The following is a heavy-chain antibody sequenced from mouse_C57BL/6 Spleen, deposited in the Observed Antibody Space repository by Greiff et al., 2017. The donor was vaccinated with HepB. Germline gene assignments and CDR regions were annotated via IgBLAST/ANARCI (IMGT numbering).Heavy chain of an antibody. Sequence: EVKLQESGPGLVKPSQSLSLTCSVTGYSITSGYYWNWIRQFPGNKLEWIGYISYDGSNNYNPSLKNRISITRDTSKNQFFLKLNSVTTEDTATYYCARDLTFAYWGQGTLVTVSA. J-gene: IGHJ3*01. CDR1: GYSITSGYY. V-gene: IGHV3-6*01. CDR3: ARDLTFAY. CDR2: ISYDGSN.